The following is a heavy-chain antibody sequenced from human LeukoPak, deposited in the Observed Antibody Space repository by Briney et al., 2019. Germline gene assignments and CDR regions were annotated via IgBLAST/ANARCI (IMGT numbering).Heavy chain of an antibody. CDR3: ARFRSRYGSADYYGMDV. CDR1: GGTFSSYA. V-gene: IGHV1-69*04. D-gene: IGHD3-10*01. CDR2: IIPILGIA. Sequence: SVKVSCKASGGTFSSYAISWVRQAPGQGLEWMGRIIPILGIANYAQKFQGRVTITADKSTSTAYMELSSLRSEDTAVFYCARFRSRYGSADYYGMDVWGQGTTVTVSS. J-gene: IGHJ6*02.